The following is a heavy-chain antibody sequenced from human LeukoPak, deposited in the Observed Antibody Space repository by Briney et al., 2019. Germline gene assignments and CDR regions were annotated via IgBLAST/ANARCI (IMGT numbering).Heavy chain of an antibody. V-gene: IGHV1-69*04. CDR3: AKGFMVRGVHTGYGMDV. J-gene: IGHJ6*02. CDR2: IIPILGIA. D-gene: IGHD3-10*01. CDR1: GGTFSSYA. Sequence: AASVKVSCKASGGTFSSYAISWVRQAPGQGLEWMGRIIPILGIANYAQKFQGRVTITADKSTSTAYMELSSLRSEDTAVYYCAKGFMVRGVHTGYGMDVWGQGTTVTVSS.